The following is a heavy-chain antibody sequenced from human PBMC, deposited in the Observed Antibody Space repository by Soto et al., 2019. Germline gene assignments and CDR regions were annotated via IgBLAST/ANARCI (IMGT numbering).Heavy chain of an antibody. CDR2: ISSTTNYI. J-gene: IGHJ4*02. CDR3: ARESEDLTSNFDC. Sequence: GGSLRLSCAASGFTFTRYSMNWVRQAPGKGLEWVSSISSTTNYIYYGDSMKGRFTISRDNAKNSLYLEMNSLRAEDTAVYYCARESEDLTSNFDCWGQGTLVTVSS. V-gene: IGHV3-21*06. CDR1: GFTFTRYS.